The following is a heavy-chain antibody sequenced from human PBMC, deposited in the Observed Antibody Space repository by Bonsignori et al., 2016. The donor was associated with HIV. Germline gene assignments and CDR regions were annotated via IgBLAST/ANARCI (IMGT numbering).Heavy chain of an antibody. D-gene: IGHD3-3*02. CDR1: GGTFSSYA. V-gene: IGHV1-69*13. J-gene: IGHJ5*02. CDR2: IIPIFGTA. CDR3: ARERPGPSIFGVVIIGPFDP. Sequence: SVKVSCKASGGTFSSYAISWVRQAPGQGLEWMGGIIPIFGTANYAQKFQGRVTITADESTSTAYMELSSLRSEDTAVYYCARERPGPSIFGVVIIGPFDPWGQGTLVTVSS.